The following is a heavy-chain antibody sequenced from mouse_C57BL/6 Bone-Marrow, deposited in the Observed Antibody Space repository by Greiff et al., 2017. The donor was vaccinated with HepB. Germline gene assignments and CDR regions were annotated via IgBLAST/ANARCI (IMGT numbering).Heavy chain of an antibody. V-gene: IGHV5-9-1*02. CDR1: GFTFSSYA. D-gene: IGHD1-1*01. J-gene: IGHJ2*01. CDR2: ISSGGDYI. Sequence: EVMLVESGGDLVKPGGSLKLSCAASGFTFSSYAMSWVRQTPEKRLEWVAYISSGGDYIYYADTVKGRFTISRDNARNTLYLQMSSLKSEDTAMYYCTRDHYYGSSSYYFDYWGQGTTLTVSS. CDR3: TRDHYYGSSSYYFDY.